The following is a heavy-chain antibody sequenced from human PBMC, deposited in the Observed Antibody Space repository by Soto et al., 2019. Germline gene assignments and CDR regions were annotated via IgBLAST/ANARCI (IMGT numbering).Heavy chain of an antibody. CDR1: GLPFSSYS. CDR3: ARDLVVVVPAAPINWFDP. V-gene: IGHV3-21*01. Sequence: EVQLVESGGGLFKPGGSLRLSCAAPGLPFSSYSMTWFGRAPGKGLEWASSISSSSSYIYYADSVKGRFTISRDNAKNSLYLQMNSLRAEDTAVYYCARDLVVVVPAAPINWFDPWGQGTLVTVSS. CDR2: ISSSSSYI. D-gene: IGHD2-2*01. J-gene: IGHJ5*02.